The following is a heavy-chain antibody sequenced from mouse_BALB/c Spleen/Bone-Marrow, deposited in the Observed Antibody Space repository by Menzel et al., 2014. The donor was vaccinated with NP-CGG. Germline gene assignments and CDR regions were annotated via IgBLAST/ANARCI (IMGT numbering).Heavy chain of an antibody. V-gene: IGHV2-2*02. D-gene: IGHD2-3*01. CDR1: GFSLTSYG. Sequence: VQGVESGPGLVQPSQGLSITCTVSGFSLTSYGVHWVRQSPGKGLEWLGVIWSGGSTDYNAAFISRLSISRDNSKSQVFFKMNSLQANDTAIYYCARNNGGYYSWFAYWGQGTLVTVSA. J-gene: IGHJ3*01. CDR2: IWSGGST. CDR3: ARNNGGYYSWFAY.